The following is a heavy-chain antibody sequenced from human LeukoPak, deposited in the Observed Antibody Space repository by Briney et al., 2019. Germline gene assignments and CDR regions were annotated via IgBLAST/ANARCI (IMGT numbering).Heavy chain of an antibody. CDR2: IYYSGST. CDR1: GFTFSSYS. V-gene: IGHV4-39*07. CDR3: ARVPYGYSSGWTPYFDY. D-gene: IGHD6-19*01. Sequence: GSLRLSCAASGFTFSSYSMNWVRQPPGKGLEWIGSIYYSGSTYYNPSLKSRVTISVDTSKNQFSLKLSSVTAADTAVYYCARVPYGYSSGWTPYFDYWGQGTLVTVSS. J-gene: IGHJ4*02.